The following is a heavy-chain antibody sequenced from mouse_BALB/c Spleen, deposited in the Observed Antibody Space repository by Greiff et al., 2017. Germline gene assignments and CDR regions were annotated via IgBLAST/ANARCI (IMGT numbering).Heavy chain of an antibody. D-gene: IGHD2-3*01. Sequence: EVKLVESGGGLVKPGGSLKLSCAASGFTFSSYAMSWVRQSPEKRLEWVAEISSGGSYTYYPDTVTGRFTISRDNAKNTLYLEMSSLRSEDTAMYYCARDQGMVFAYWGQGTLVTVSA. V-gene: IGHV5-9-4*01. J-gene: IGHJ3*01. CDR3: ARDQGMVFAY. CDR1: GFTFSSYA. CDR2: ISSGGSYT.